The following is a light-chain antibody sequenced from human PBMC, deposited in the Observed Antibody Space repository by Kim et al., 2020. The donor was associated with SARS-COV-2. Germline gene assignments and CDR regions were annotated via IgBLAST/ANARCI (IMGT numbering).Light chain of an antibody. CDR3: SSYTSRDTYV. Sequence: QSITIPGTGTSSNVGGHDDVAWYQPHADKAPKVMIFDDSNRPSGVSDRFSGSKSGNTASLTISGLQTEDEADYYCSSYTSRDTYVFGTGTKVTVL. J-gene: IGLJ1*01. V-gene: IGLV2-14*03. CDR2: DDS. CDR1: SSNVGGHDD.